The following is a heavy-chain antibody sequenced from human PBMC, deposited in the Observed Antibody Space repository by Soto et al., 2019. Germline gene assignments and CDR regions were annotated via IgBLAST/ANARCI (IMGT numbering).Heavy chain of an antibody. CDR3: ARSGGIAAAGNYYYYGMDV. CDR1: GGTLSSYA. J-gene: IGHJ6*02. CDR2: IIPIFGTA. D-gene: IGHD6-13*01. V-gene: IGHV1-69*13. Sequence: ASVKVTCKASGGTLSSYAISWVRQAPGQGLEWMGGIIPIFGTANYAQKFQGRVTITADESTSTAYMELSSLRSEDTAVYYCARSGGIAAAGNYYYYGMDVWGQGTTVTVSS.